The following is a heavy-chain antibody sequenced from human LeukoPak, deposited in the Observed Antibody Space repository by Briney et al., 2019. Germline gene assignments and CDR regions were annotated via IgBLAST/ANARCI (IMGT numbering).Heavy chain of an antibody. J-gene: IGHJ3*02. D-gene: IGHD6-25*01. V-gene: IGHV3-72*01. CDR1: GFTFSDHY. Sequence: GGSLRLSCAASGFTFSDHYMDWIRQAPGKGLEWVGRSRNKVNSYTTEYAASVKGRCTISRDDSKKSLYLQMNSLKTEDTAVYYCARGGAPGAFDIWGQGTMVTVSS. CDR3: ARGGAPGAFDI. CDR2: SRNKVNSYTT.